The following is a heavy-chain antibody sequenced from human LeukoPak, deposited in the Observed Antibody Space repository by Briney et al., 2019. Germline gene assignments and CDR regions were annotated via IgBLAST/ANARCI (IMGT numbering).Heavy chain of an antibody. CDR3: AHSSNYRDGYIAAAGAFDY. Sequence: SGPTLVKPTQTLTLTCTFSGFSLSINGVGVGWIRQPPGKALEWLALIYWDDDKRYSPSLKSRLTITMDTSKNQVVLTMTNMDPVDTATYYCAHSSNYRDGYIAAAGAFDYWGQGTLVTVSS. D-gene: IGHD6-13*01. CDR2: IYWDDDK. V-gene: IGHV2-5*02. CDR1: GFSLSINGVG. J-gene: IGHJ4*02.